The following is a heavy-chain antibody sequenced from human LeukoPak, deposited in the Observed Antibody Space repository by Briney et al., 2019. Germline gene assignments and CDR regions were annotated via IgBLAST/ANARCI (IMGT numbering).Heavy chain of an antibody. D-gene: IGHD2-2*01. CDR1: GGSISRYY. V-gene: IGHV4-59*12. J-gene: IGHJ6*03. CDR3: ARGRGCNSTSCYAHYYYYVDV. CDR2: IYYSGST. Sequence: PSETLSLTCTVSGGSISRYYWSWLRHPPGKGLEWIGYIYYSGSTNYNPALKSRVTRSVDTSKNQFSLKLSSVTAADTAVYYCARGRGCNSTSCYAHYYYYVDVWGKGTTVTVSS.